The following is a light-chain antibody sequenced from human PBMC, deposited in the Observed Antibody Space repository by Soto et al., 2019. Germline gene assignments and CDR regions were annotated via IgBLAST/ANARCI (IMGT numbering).Light chain of an antibody. Sequence: SGLTQPASVSGSRGQSITISCTGTSSDVGAYKYVSWYQQHPGKVPKLIIYGVSNRPSGVSNRFSGSKSGNTAFLTISGLQPEDEADYYCSSFTGTTTLDVFGTGTKVTVL. CDR2: GVS. J-gene: IGLJ1*01. V-gene: IGLV2-14*03. CDR3: SSFTGTTTLDV. CDR1: SSDVGAYKY.